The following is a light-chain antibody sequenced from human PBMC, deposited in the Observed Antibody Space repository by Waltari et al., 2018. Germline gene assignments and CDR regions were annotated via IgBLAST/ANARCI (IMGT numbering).Light chain of an antibody. V-gene: IGKV1-5*03. CDR3: QQYNSYPWP. CDR2: KAS. J-gene: IGKJ1*01. Sequence: DIQRTQSPSTRSAAVGDRGTITCRASQSISSWWAWYQQKPGKAPKLLIYKASSLESGVPSRFSGSGSGTEFTLTISSLQPDDFATYCCQQYNSYPWPFGQGPTVELK. CDR1: QSISSW.